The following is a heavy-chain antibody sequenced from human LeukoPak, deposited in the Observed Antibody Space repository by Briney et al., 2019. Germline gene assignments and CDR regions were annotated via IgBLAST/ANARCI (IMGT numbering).Heavy chain of an antibody. D-gene: IGHD1-7*01. J-gene: IGHJ6*03. V-gene: IGHV3-48*03. CDR3: VTGNYRSFYYYYMDV. Sequence: PGGSLTLSCAASAISFRSYEVNWVRQAPGKGLEWVSFITPSGSDVYYAESVRGRFATSRDNAKDSVFLHMNSLRVEDTAVYYCVTGNYRSFYYYYMDVWGKGTTVTVS. CDR2: ITPSGSDV. CDR1: AISFRSYE.